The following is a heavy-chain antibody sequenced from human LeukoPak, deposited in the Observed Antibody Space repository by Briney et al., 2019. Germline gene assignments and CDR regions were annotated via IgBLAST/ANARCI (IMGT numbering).Heavy chain of an antibody. CDR3: ARDLGRSSTSCPMDV. CDR1: GFTFSSYW. J-gene: IGHJ6*03. CDR2: IKQDGSEK. D-gene: IGHD2-2*01. V-gene: IGHV3-7*01. Sequence: GGSLRLSCIASGFTFSSYWMTWVRQAPGKGLEWVANIKQDGSEKYYVDSVKGRFTISRGNAKNSLYLQMNSLRAEDTAMYYCARDLGRSSTSCPMDVWGKGTTVTVSS.